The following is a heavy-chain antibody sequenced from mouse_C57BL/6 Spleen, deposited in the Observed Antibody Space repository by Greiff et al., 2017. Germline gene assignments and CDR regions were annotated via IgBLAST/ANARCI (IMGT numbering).Heavy chain of an antibody. D-gene: IGHD1-1*01. V-gene: IGHV1-55*01. CDR3: AREGYYGSTAWFAY. CDR2: IYPGSGST. CDR1: GYTFTSYW. Sequence: QVQLQQPGAELVKPGASVKMSCKASGYTFTSYWITWVKQRPGQGLEWIGDIYPGSGSTNYNEKFKGKATLTVDTSSSTAYMQLSSLTSEDSAVYYCAREGYYGSTAWFAYWGQGTLVTVSA. J-gene: IGHJ3*01.